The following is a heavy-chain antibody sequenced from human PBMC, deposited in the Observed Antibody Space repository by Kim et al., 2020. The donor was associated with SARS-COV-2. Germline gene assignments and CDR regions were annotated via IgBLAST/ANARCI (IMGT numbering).Heavy chain of an antibody. V-gene: IGHV4-59*01. D-gene: IGHD3-10*01. CDR2: IYYSGST. CDR1: GGSISSYY. Sequence: SETLSLTCTVSGGSISSYYWSWIRQPPGKGLEWIGYIYYSGSTNYNPSLKSRVTISVDTSKNQFSLKLSSVTAADTAVYYCARRIRGPFDYWGQGTLVTVSS. J-gene: IGHJ4*02. CDR3: ARRIRGPFDY.